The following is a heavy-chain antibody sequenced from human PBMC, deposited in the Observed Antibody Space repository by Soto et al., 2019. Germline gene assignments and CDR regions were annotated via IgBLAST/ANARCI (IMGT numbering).Heavy chain of an antibody. Sequence: GESLKISCKGSGYSFTSYWIGWVRQMPGKGLEWMGIIYPGDSDTRYSPSFQGQVTISADKSISTAYLQWSSLKASDTAMYYCARHISEWQQLGGRFDPWGQGTLVTV. CDR1: GYSFTSYW. D-gene: IGHD6-13*01. J-gene: IGHJ5*02. V-gene: IGHV5-51*01. CDR2: IYPGDSDT. CDR3: ARHISEWQQLGGRFDP.